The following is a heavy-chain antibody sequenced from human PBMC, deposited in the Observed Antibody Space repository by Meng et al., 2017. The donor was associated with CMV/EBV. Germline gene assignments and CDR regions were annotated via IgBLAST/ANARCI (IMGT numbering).Heavy chain of an antibody. CDR3: ARGVGGWFDP. D-gene: IGHD1-26*01. Sequence: QERGAGLLETSETLSLTCAVYGGSFSGYYRIRIRQPPGKGLEWIGEINHSGGTNYHPSLKSRVTISVDTSKNQFSLKLSSVTAADTAVYYCARGVGGWFDPWGQGTLVTVSS. V-gene: IGHV4-34*01. CDR2: INHSGGT. J-gene: IGHJ5*02. CDR1: GGSFSGYY.